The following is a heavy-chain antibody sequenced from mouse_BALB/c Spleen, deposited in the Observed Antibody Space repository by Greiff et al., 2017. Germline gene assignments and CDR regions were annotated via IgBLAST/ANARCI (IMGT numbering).Heavy chain of an antibody. Sequence: EVKLVESGGGLVKLGGSLKLSCAASGFTFSSYYMSWVRQTPEKRLELVAAINSNGGSTYYPDTVKGRFTISRDNAKNTLYLQMSSLKSEDTALYCCAGVWEAGDYFDYWGQGTTLTVSS. D-gene: IGHD2-10*02. CDR2: INSNGGST. V-gene: IGHV5-6-2*01. J-gene: IGHJ2*01. CDR3: AGVWEAGDYFDY. CDR1: GFTFSSYY.